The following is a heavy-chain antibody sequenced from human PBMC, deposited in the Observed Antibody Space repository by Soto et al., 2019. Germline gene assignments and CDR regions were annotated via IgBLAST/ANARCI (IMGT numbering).Heavy chain of an antibody. CDR2: IYWDDDK. V-gene: IGHV2-5*02. CDR1: GFSLSTSGVG. D-gene: IGHD2-15*01. J-gene: IGHJ4*02. Sequence: QITLKESGPTLVKPTQTLTLTCTFSGFSLSTSGVGVGWIRQPPGKALEWLALIYWDDDKRYSPSLKSRLTITKDTSKNQVVLTMTNMDPVDTATYYCAKVRSWGSPFDYWGQGTLVTVSS. CDR3: AKVRSWGSPFDY.